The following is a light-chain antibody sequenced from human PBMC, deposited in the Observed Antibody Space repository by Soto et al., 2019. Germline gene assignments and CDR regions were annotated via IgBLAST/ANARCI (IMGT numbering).Light chain of an antibody. Sequence: DIQMTQSPTSLSASVGDRVTITCRASQDIRNLVAWYQQKPGKAPKLLIYAASTLQSGVPSRFSGSGSGTDFTLTSNSLQPEDVATYSCQKYSSVPVFGPGTKVEIK. J-gene: IGKJ3*01. CDR1: QDIRNL. CDR2: AAS. V-gene: IGKV1-27*01. CDR3: QKYSSVPV.